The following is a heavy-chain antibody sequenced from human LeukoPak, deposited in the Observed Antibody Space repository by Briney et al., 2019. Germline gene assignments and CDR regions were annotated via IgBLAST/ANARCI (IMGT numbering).Heavy chain of an antibody. CDR3: ALQKPNIVGDESGDY. Sequence: PSETLSLTCTVSGYSLSRGSYWGWIRQSPGKGLEWIGSIHHSGITTYNPSLKSRVTISVDTSENQFSLKLRSVTAADTAVYYCALQKPNIVGDESGDYWGQGTLVTVSS. CDR1: GYSLSRGSY. CDR2: IHHSGIT. D-gene: IGHD1-26*01. V-gene: IGHV4-38-2*02. J-gene: IGHJ4*02.